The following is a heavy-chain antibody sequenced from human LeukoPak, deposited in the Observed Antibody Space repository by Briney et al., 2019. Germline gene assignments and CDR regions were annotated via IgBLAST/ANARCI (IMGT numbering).Heavy chain of an antibody. CDR3: ARDRRGSYSSYFDY. V-gene: IGHV3-23*01. CDR1: GFTLSSYA. CDR2: ISGSGGSK. D-gene: IGHD1-26*01. Sequence: PGGSLRLPCAASGFTLSSYAMSWLRQAPGKGLEWVSAISGSGGSKSYADSVKGRFTIARDNSKNTLYLQMNSLGAEDTAVYYCARDRRGSYSSYFDYWGQGTLVTVSS. J-gene: IGHJ4*02.